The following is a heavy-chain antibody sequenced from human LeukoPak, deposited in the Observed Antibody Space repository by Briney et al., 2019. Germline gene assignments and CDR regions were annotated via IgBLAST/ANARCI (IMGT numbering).Heavy chain of an antibody. CDR2: IYYSGST. Sequence: SETLSLTCTVSGGSISSYYWSWIRQPPGKGLEWLGYIYYSGSTNYNPSLKSRVTISVDTSKNQFSLKLSSVTAADTAVYYCARVGCSSTSCYFSPDAFDIWGQGTMVTVSS. J-gene: IGHJ3*02. CDR3: ARVGCSSTSCYFSPDAFDI. D-gene: IGHD2-2*01. V-gene: IGHV4-59*01. CDR1: GGSISSYY.